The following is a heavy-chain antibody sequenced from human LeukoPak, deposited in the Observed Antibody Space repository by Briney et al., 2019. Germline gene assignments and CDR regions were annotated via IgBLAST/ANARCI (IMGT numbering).Heavy chain of an antibody. CDR1: GLTLSSYA. V-gene: IGHV3-23*01. Sequence: GGSLRLSCVASGLTLSSYAMSWVRQAPGKGLEWVSGITGSDGSTYYADSVKGRFTISRDNSKNTLYLQVNSLRAEDTAVYYCAKGGKWDVTPFDYWGQGTLVTVSS. CDR3: AKGGKWDVTPFDY. J-gene: IGHJ4*02. CDR2: ITGSDGST. D-gene: IGHD1-26*01.